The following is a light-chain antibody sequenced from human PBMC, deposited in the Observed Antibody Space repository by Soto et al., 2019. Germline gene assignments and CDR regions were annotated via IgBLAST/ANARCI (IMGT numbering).Light chain of an antibody. CDR1: TSNIGNNY. CDR3: GTWDTSLTTYV. V-gene: IGLV1-51*01. J-gene: IGLJ1*01. Sequence: QSVLTQPPSVSAAPGQKVTISCSGSTSNIGNNYVSWYRQLPGTAPKLLISDNNKRPSGIPDRFSGSKSGTSATLAITGLQTGDEADYYCGTWDTSLTTYVFGTGTKLTVL. CDR2: DNN.